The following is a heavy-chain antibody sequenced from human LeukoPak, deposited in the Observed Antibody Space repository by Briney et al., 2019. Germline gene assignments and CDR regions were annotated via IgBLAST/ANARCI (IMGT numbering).Heavy chain of an antibody. D-gene: IGHD1-26*01. CDR3: AVSVGATSEWFDP. Sequence: GGSLTLSCAASGFTFSDYYMSWIRQAPGKGLEWVSYISSSGSTIYYADSAKGRFTISRDNAKNSLYLQMNSLRAEDTAVHYCAVSVGATSEWFDPWGQGTLVTVSS. V-gene: IGHV3-11*04. CDR2: ISSSGSTI. J-gene: IGHJ5*02. CDR1: GFTFSDYY.